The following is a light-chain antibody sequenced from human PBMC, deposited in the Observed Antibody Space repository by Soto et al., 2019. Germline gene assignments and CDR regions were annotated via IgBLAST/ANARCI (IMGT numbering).Light chain of an antibody. V-gene: IGKV3-15*01. Sequence: EVVMTQSPATLSVSPGERATLSCRASQSVRNNLTWYQQQPGQAPRLLIYDTSTRATGIPARFSGSGSDTEFTLTISSLQSEDFAVYYCQHYNNWPLTFGGGTKVDI. J-gene: IGKJ4*01. CDR3: QHYNNWPLT. CDR1: QSVRNN. CDR2: DTS.